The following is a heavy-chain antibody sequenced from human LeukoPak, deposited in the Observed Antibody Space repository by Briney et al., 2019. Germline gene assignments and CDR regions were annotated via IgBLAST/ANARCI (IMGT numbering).Heavy chain of an antibody. Sequence: PGGSLRLSCAASGFNFSSYAMSWVRQAPGKGLEWVSSLSGSTGSTYYADSVKGRFTISRDNSKNTLYLQMNSLGAEDTAVYYCAKDYFVVTVGDAFDIWGQGTRVTVS. D-gene: IGHD2-2*01. CDR3: AKDYFVVTVGDAFDI. CDR2: LSGSTGST. CDR1: GFNFSSYA. V-gene: IGHV3-23*01. J-gene: IGHJ3*02.